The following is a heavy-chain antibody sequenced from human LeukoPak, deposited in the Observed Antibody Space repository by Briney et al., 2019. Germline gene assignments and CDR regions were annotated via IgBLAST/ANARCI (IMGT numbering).Heavy chain of an antibody. CDR2: ISYDGANT. CDR1: GFTFNSYA. CDR3: VRDDGDDYLWGSHGAFDF. D-gene: IGHD3-16*01. V-gene: IGHV3-30-3*01. J-gene: IGHJ3*01. Sequence: GGSLGLSCTASGFTFNSYALHWVRQAPGKGLEWVALISYDGANTYYADSMKGRFTISRDNSKNTLYLQMSSLRAEDTAVYYCVRDDGDDYLWGSHGAFDFWGQGAMVTVSS.